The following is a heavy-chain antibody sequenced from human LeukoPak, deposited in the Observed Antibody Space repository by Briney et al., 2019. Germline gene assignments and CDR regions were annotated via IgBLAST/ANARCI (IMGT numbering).Heavy chain of an antibody. D-gene: IGHD3-22*01. J-gene: IGHJ3*02. Sequence: PSETLSLTCTVSGGSISSYYWSWIRQPPGKGLEWIRYIYYSGSTNYNPSLKSRVTISVDTSKNQFSLKLSSVTAADTAVYYCARDRPGAWDYYDSRAFDIWGQGTMVTVSS. CDR1: GGSISSYY. V-gene: IGHV4-59*01. CDR2: IYYSGST. CDR3: ARDRPGAWDYYDSRAFDI.